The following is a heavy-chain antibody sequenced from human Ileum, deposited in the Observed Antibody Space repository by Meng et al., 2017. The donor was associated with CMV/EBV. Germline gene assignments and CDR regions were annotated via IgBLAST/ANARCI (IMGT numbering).Heavy chain of an antibody. V-gene: IGHV4-39*07. CDR1: GGSISSSSYY. Sequence: GSLRLSCTVSGGSISSSSYYWGWIRQPPGKGLEWIGSIYYSGSTYYNPSLKSRVTISVDTSKNQFSLKLSSVTAADTAVYYCARDPSSTTQPLDLWGRGTLVTVSS. CDR3: ARDPSSTTQPLDL. D-gene: IGHD2-2*01. CDR2: IYYSGST. J-gene: IGHJ2*01.